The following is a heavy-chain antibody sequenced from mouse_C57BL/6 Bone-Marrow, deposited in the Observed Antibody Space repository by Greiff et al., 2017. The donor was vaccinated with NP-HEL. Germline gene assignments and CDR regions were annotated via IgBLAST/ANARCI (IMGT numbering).Heavy chain of an antibody. D-gene: IGHD1-1*01. V-gene: IGHV14-4*01. CDR1: GFNIKDDY. J-gene: IGHJ2*01. CDR2: IDPANGDT. Sequence: VQLQQPGAELVRPGASVKLSCTASGFNIKDDYMHWVKQRPEQGLEWIGWIDPANGDTNYAPKFQGKATITADTSSNTAYLQLSSLTSEDTAVYCCTGRVSAVVEIYFDCWGKGTTLTVAS. CDR3: TGRVSAVVEIYFDC.